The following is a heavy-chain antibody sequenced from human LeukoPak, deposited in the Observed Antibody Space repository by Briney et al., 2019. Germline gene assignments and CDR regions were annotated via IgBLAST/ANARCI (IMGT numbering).Heavy chain of an antibody. CDR1: GGSISSYF. CDR2: INYSGST. CDR3: ARGLSSQYYHWIDP. Sequence: SETLSLTCTVSGGSISSYFWSWIRQPPGKGLEWIAYINYSGSTKYNPSLNGRVTISVDTSKNQFSLKLRSVTAADTAVYFCARGLSSQYYHWIDPWGQGTLVTVSS. D-gene: IGHD3-10*01. J-gene: IGHJ5*02. V-gene: IGHV4-59*01.